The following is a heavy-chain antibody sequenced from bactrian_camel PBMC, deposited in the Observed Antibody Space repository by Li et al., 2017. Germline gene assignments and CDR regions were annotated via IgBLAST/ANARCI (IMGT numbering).Heavy chain of an antibody. CDR1: GYTLSRNC. V-gene: IGHV3S53*01. CDR3: AKGLGAPWGYVSGCPYSL. J-gene: IGHJ4*01. D-gene: IGHD2*01. Sequence: HVQLVESGGGSVQAGGSLRLSCAASGYTLSRNCLGWFRQAPGKEREGVARISVSGVYADSVKGQFTISLDKAENTVYLQMNSLKPEDTAMYYCAKGLGAPWGYVSGCPYSLWGQGTQVTVS. CDR2: ISVSG.